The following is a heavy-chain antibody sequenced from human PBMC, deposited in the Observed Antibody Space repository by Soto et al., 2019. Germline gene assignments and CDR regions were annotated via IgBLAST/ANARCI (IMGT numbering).Heavy chain of an antibody. CDR2: IIPIFGTA. V-gene: IGHV1-69*01. CDR1: GGTFSSYP. CDR3: ARDGWNVDTSMGVIYYYYGMDV. J-gene: IGHJ6*02. Sequence: QVQLVQSGAEVKKPGSSVKVSCKASGGTFSSYPISWVRQAPGQGLEWMGGIIPIFGTANYAQKFQGRVTITADESTSTAYMELSSLRSEDSAVYYCARDGWNVDTSMGVIYYYYGMDVWGQGTTVTVSS. D-gene: IGHD5-18*01.